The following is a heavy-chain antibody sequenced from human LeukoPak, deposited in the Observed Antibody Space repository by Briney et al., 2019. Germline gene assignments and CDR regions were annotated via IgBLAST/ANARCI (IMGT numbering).Heavy chain of an antibody. CDR1: GYSFTNYW. J-gene: IGHJ4*02. Sequence: GESLKISCKGSGYSFTNYWIGRVRQMLGKGLEWMGVIYPDDSDTRYSPSFQGQVTVSADKSISTAYLQWSSLKASDTAMYYCARHNNYHDSSGYYYGDFWGQGTLVTVSS. CDR2: IYPDDSDT. D-gene: IGHD3-22*01. CDR3: ARHNNYHDSSGYYYGDF. V-gene: IGHV5-51*01.